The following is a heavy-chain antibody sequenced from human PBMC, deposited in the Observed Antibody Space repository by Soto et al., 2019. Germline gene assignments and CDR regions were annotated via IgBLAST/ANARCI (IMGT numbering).Heavy chain of an antibody. D-gene: IGHD6-19*01. CDR3: ARVLNGQWYFDY. Sequence: EVXLXXSGGGLVQPGXXLXXSCGASXFTFSXYWMHXVRQAPGXXPLLVYSVNTDESRTSYADSVKGRCTISRDXXKNXXXXXXXXLRAEDTAVYYCARVLNGQWYFDYRRQGSHVTVXS. J-gene: IGHJ4*02. CDR1: XFTFSXYW. CDR2: VNTDESRT. V-gene: IGHV3-74*01.